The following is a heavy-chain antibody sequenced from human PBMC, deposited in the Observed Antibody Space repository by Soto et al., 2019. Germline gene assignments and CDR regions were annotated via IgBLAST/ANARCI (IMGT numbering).Heavy chain of an antibody. Sequence: SVKVSCKASGYTFTSDCISCVRQSPVQGLEWMGGIIPIFGTANYAQKFQGRVTITADESTSTAYMELSSLRSEDTAVYYCARDHDSSGYYYPHYYYYGMDVWGQGTTVTVSS. CDR1: GYTFTSDC. CDR3: ARDHDSSGYYYPHYYYYGMDV. CDR2: IIPIFGTA. J-gene: IGHJ6*02. V-gene: IGHV1-69*13. D-gene: IGHD3-22*01.